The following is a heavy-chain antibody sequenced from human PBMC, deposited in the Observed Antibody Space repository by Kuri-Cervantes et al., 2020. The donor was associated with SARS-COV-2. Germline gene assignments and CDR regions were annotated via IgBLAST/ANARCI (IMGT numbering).Heavy chain of an antibody. CDR3: AHLEGYYDSSGYYDY. D-gene: IGHD3-22*01. CDR1: GGSISSYY. J-gene: IGHJ4*02. V-gene: IGHV4-59*01. CDR2: IYYSGST. Sequence: SETLSLTCTVSGGSISSYYWSWIRQPQGKGLEWIGYIYYSGSTNYNPSLKSRVTISVDTSKNQFSLKLSSVTAADTAVYYCAHLEGYYDSSGYYDYWGQGTLVTVSS.